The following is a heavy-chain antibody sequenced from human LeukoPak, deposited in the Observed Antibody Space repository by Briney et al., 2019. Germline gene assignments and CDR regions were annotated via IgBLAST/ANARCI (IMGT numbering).Heavy chain of an antibody. J-gene: IGHJ4*02. CDR1: GYTFTIYS. Sequence: GASVKVSCKASGYTFTIYSINWVRQAPGQGLEWMGWISAYNGNTKYAQKLQGRVTMTTDTSTSTAYMELRSLRSDDTAVYYCARGLGGSGSYFLTFDYWGQGTLVTVSS. V-gene: IGHV1-18*01. CDR3: ARGLGGSGSYFLTFDY. D-gene: IGHD1-26*01. CDR2: ISAYNGNT.